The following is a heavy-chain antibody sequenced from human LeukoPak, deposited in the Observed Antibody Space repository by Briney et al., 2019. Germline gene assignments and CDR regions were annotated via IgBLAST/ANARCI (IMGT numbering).Heavy chain of an antibody. CDR2: VYYGGNT. V-gene: IGHV4-59*01. CDR1: GGSIVGYF. CDR3: ASTGPDISGHYQAY. D-gene: IGHD3-22*01. Sequence: SGTLSLTCAVSGGSIVGYFWSWIRQLPGKGLEWIGYVYYGGNTDYNHSLGGRATITVDTSKNQFSLKLTSVTAADTAVYYCASTGPDISGHYQAYWGQGTLVIVSS. J-gene: IGHJ4*02.